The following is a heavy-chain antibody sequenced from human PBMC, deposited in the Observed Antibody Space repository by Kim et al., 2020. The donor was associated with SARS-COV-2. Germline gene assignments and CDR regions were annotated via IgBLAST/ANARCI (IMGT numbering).Heavy chain of an antibody. Sequence: GGSLRLSCAASGFTFSSYAMHWVRQAPGKGLEWVAVISYDGSNKYYADSVKGRFTISRDNSKNTLYLQMNSLRAEDTAVYYCARQGVSYSSSGDWFDPWGQGTLVTVSS. D-gene: IGHD6-13*01. V-gene: IGHV3-30-3*01. CDR2: ISYDGSNK. CDR1: GFTFSSYA. J-gene: IGHJ5*02. CDR3: ARQGVSYSSSGDWFDP.